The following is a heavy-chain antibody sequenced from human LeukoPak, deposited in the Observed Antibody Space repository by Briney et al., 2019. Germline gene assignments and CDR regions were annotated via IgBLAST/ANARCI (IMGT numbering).Heavy chain of an antibody. V-gene: IGHV3-7*01. Sequence: GGSLRLSCAASGFTFSSYWMSWIRQAPGKGLEWVANIKQDGSEKYYVDSVKGRFTISRGNAKNSLYLQMNSLRAEDTAVYYCARDRKYSSGWYGNWFDPWGQGTLVTVSS. D-gene: IGHD6-19*01. CDR2: IKQDGSEK. J-gene: IGHJ5*02. CDR1: GFTFSSYW. CDR3: ARDRKYSSGWYGNWFDP.